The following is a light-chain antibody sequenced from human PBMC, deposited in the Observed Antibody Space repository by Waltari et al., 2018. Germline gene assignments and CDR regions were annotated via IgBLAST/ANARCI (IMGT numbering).Light chain of an antibody. J-gene: IGLJ3*02. CDR2: VNSDGSH. CDR3: QTGGHGTWV. Sequence: QLVLTQSPSASASLGASVKLTCTLSSGHSSNVIAWLQQQPEKGPRYLMKVNSDGSHSKGDKIPDRFSGSSSETEHYLTISCLQSEDEADYYCQTGGHGTWVFGGGTKLTVL. CDR1: SGHSSNV. V-gene: IGLV4-69*01.